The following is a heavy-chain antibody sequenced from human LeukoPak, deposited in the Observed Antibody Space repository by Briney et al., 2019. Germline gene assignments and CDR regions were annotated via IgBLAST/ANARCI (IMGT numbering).Heavy chain of an antibody. CDR3: AKNLGTGFYYYYYYMDV. Sequence: GGSLRLSCSASGFTFSSYTMTWVRQAPGKGLEWVSGISDSAGTTYYADSVRGRFTISRDNSKNTLYLQMNSLRAEDTAVYYCAKNLGTGFYYYYYYMDVWGKGTTVTVSS. D-gene: IGHD7-27*01. CDR1: GFTFSSYT. J-gene: IGHJ6*03. V-gene: IGHV3-23*01. CDR2: ISDSAGTT.